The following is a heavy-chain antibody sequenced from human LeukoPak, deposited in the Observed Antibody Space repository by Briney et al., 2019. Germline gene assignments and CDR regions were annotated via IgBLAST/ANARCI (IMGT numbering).Heavy chain of an antibody. CDR1: GFSFSNYA. V-gene: IGHV3-23*01. CDR3: AKRDAYDSSGFSPLFDH. CDR2: IRGNGGSL. J-gene: IGHJ4*02. D-gene: IGHD3-22*01. Sequence: GASLRLSCAASGFSFSNYAMSCVRQAPRHGLEWVSAIRGNGGSLYYADSMKGRFTISRDNSKSEVYLQVNSLTAEDTAVYYCAKRDAYDSSGFSPLFDHWGQGTLVTVSS.